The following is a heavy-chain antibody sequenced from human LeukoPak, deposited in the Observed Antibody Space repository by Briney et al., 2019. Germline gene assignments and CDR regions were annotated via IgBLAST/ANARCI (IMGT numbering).Heavy chain of an antibody. V-gene: IGHV3-73*01. J-gene: IGHJ4*02. D-gene: IGHD2-2*01. Sequence: GGSLRLSCAASGFTFSNAWMSWVRQASGKGLEWVGRIRSKANSYATAYAASVKGRFTISRDDSKNTAYLQMNSLKTEDTAVYYCTSRGPVVPAAMGRDYWGQGTLVTVSS. CDR2: IRSKANSYAT. CDR3: TSRGPVVPAAMGRDY. CDR1: GFTFSNAW.